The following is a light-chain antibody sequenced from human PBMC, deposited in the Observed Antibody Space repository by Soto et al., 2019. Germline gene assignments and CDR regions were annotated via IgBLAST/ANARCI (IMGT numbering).Light chain of an antibody. Sequence: EIVLTQSPGTLSLSPGERATLSCRAGQSVSSSYLAWYQQKPGQAPRLLLYGAFSRATGIPDRFSGSGYGTDFTLTISTLESEDFAVYYCQQFGSSPLTFGGGNKVELQ. CDR1: QSVSSSY. CDR3: QQFGSSPLT. J-gene: IGKJ4*01. V-gene: IGKV3-20*01. CDR2: GAF.